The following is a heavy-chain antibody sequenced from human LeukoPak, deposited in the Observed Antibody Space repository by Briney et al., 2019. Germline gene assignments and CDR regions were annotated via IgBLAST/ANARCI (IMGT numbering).Heavy chain of an antibody. Sequence: SETLSLTCTVSGGSISSYYWSWIRQSPGKGLEWIGYIYYSGSTNYNPSLKSRVTISLDTSKSQFSLKLSSVTAADTAVYYCARTHDYGDYPTTYFDYWGQGTLVTVSS. CDR2: IYYSGST. CDR1: GGSISSYY. D-gene: IGHD4-17*01. CDR3: ARTHDYGDYPTTYFDY. J-gene: IGHJ4*02. V-gene: IGHV4-59*01.